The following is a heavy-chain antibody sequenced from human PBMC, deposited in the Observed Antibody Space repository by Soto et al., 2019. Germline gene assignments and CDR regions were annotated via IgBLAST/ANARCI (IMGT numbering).Heavy chain of an antibody. CDR1: GDSVSSNSSA. J-gene: IGHJ6*02. Sequence: SQTRSLTFAISGDSVSSNSSAWVCISQSPSRGLEWLGRTYYRSKWYNDYAVSVESRLTISPDTSKNQVSLQLRSVTPEDTAVYYCARDCINGICTYAMDVWGQGTTVTVSS. D-gene: IGHD2-8*01. CDR3: ARDCINGICTYAMDV. CDR2: TYYRSKWYN. V-gene: IGHV6-1*01.